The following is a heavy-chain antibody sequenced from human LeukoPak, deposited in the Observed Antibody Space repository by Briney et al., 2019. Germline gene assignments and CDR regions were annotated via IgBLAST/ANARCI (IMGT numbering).Heavy chain of an antibody. D-gene: IGHD2-15*01. J-gene: IGHJ5*02. CDR1: GFTFSSYS. CDR3: ARDRGGYCSGGSCRFGWFDP. Sequence: GGSLRLSCGAAGFTFSSYSMNWVRQAPGKGLEWVSSISSSSSYIYYADSVKGRCTISRDNAKNSLYLQMNSLRAEDTAVYYCARDRGGYCSGGSCRFGWFDPWGQGTLVTVSS. CDR2: ISSSSSYI. V-gene: IGHV3-21*01.